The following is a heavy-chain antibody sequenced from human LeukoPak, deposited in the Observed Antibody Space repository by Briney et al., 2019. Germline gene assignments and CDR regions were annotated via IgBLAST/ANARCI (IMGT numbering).Heavy chain of an antibody. CDR1: GFTVSSNY. D-gene: IGHD5-18*01. Sequence: GGSLRLSCAASGFTVSSNYMSWVRQAPGKGLEWVSVIYSGGSTYYADSVKGRFTISRDNSKNTLYLQMNSLRAEDTAVYYCARDRWGIQLYYWGQGTLVTVSS. CDR3: ARDRWGIQLYY. J-gene: IGHJ4*02. V-gene: IGHV3-53*01. CDR2: IYSGGST.